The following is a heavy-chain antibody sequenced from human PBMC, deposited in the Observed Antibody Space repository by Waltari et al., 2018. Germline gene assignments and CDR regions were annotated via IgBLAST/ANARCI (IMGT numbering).Heavy chain of an antibody. CDR3: ASDCSSTSCYSGSDLDY. J-gene: IGHJ4*02. V-gene: IGHV1-69*08. CDR1: GGTFSSYA. CDR2: IIPIFGTA. Sequence: QVQLVQSGAEVKKPGSSVKVSCKASGGTFSSYAISWVRQAPGQGLEWMGRIIPIFGTANYAQNFQGRVTITADKSTSTAYMELSSLRSEDTAVYYCASDCSSTSCYSGSDLDYWGQGTLVTVSS. D-gene: IGHD2-2*01.